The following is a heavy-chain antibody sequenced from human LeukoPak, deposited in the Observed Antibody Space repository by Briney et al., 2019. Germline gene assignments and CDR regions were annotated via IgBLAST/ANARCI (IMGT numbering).Heavy chain of an antibody. V-gene: IGHV3-30*02. CDR1: GFTFSSYG. CDR3: AKDAIAVAGPELDY. D-gene: IGHD6-19*01. CDR2: IRYDGSNK. Sequence: GGSLRLSCAASGFTFSSYGMHWVRQAPGKGLEWVAFIRYDGSNKYYAGSVKGRFTISRDNSKNTLYLQMNSLRAEDTAVYYCAKDAIAVAGPELDYWGQGTLVTVSS. J-gene: IGHJ4*02.